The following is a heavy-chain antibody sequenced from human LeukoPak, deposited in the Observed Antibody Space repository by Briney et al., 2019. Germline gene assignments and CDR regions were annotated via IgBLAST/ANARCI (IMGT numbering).Heavy chain of an antibody. J-gene: IGHJ4*02. CDR1: GYTFTSYY. CDR2: INPSGGST. CDR3: ARASTVVTPLAY. Sequence: ALVKVSCKASGYTFTSYYMHWVRQAPGQGLEWIGIINPSGGSTSYAQKFQGRVTMTRDTSTSTVYMELSSLRSEDTAVYYCARASTVVTPLAYWGQGTLVTVSS. V-gene: IGHV1-46*01. D-gene: IGHD4-23*01.